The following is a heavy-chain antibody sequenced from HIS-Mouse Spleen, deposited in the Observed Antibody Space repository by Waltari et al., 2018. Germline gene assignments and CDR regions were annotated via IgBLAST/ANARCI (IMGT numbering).Heavy chain of an antibody. J-gene: IGHJ3*02. CDR2: IYTSGSP. CDR3: AGDFHDFWSGYYGGDKKHDAFDI. Sequence: QVQLQESGPGLVKPSETLSLTCTVSGGSISSYYWSWIRQPAGKGLEWIGRIYTSGSPTYLPALKSRVTMSVYTSKNQFSLKLSSVTAADTAVYYCAGDFHDFWSGYYGGDKKHDAFDIWGQGTMVTVSS. D-gene: IGHD3-3*01. CDR1: GGSISSYY. V-gene: IGHV4-4*07.